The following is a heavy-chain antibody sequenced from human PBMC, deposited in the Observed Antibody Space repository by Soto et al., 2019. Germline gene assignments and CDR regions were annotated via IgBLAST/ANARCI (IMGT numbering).Heavy chain of an antibody. J-gene: IGHJ4*02. CDR2: IYWDDDK. V-gene: IGHV2-5*02. CDR1: GFSLSTSGVG. D-gene: IGHD3-16*01. Sequence: SVPTLVNPTQTLTLTCTFSGFSLSTSGVGVGWIRQPPGKALEWLALIYWDDDKRYSPSLKSRLTITKDTSKNQVVLTMTNMDPVNTAAYYCTLRHDSSTGPIYWGQGIQVTVSS. CDR3: TLRHDSSTGPIY.